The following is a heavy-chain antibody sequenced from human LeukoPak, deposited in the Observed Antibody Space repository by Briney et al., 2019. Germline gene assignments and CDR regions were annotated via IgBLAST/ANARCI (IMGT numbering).Heavy chain of an antibody. CDR1: GFILSTYW. V-gene: IGHV3-7*01. CDR2: IRQDGYEI. D-gene: IGHD4-17*01. J-gene: IGHJ4*02. CDR3: AREIVNYDDNKSYFDY. Sequence: PGGSLRLSCSASGFILSTYWMTWVRQAPGKGLEWVANIRQDGYEINYMDSVKGRFTISRDNAKNSLYLTMNSLRAEDTAVYYCAREIVNYDDNKSYFDYWGQGTLVTVSS.